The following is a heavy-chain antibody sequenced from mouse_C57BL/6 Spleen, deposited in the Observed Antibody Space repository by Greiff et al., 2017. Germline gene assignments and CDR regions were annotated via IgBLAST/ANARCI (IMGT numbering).Heavy chain of an antibody. CDR1: GYTFTSYW. V-gene: IGHV1-55*01. Sequence: QVQLKQPGAELVKPGASVKMSCKASGYTFTSYWITWVKQRPGQGLEWIGDIYPGSGSTNYNEKFKSKATLTVDTSSSTAYMQLSSLTSEDSAVYYCARAEPRYFDVWGTGTTVTVSS. CDR2: IYPGSGST. CDR3: ARAEPRYFDV. J-gene: IGHJ1*03. D-gene: IGHD6-1*01.